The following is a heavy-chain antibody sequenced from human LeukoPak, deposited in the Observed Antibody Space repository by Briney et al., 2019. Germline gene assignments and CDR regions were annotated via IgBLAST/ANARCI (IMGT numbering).Heavy chain of an antibody. Sequence: SETLSLTCTVSGGSISSGDYHWIWIRQPPAKGLEWMGYFSYSGSTRYNPSLKSRVTMSVDTSKNQFSLRLISVAAADTAVYYCARMYSGTSYYFDFWGQGTLVTVSS. J-gene: IGHJ4*02. V-gene: IGHV4-61*08. D-gene: IGHD1-26*01. CDR3: ARMYSGTSYYFDF. CDR2: FSYSGST. CDR1: GGSISSGDYH.